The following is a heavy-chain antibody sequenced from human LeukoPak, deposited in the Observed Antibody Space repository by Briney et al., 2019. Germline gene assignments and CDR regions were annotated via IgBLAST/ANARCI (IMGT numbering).Heavy chain of an antibody. CDR1: GGSISTYY. D-gene: IGHD4-11*01. CDR2: ISFTGTT. V-gene: IGHV4-59*08. Sequence: SETLSLTCTVSGGSISTYYWSWIRQPPGKGLEWIGYISFTGTTNYNPSLKSRVTISIDTSKNQFSLNLTTVTAADTAVYYCARGGLGGITAYSNYLFDYWGRGTLVTVSS. CDR3: ARGGLGGITAYSNYLFDY. J-gene: IGHJ4*02.